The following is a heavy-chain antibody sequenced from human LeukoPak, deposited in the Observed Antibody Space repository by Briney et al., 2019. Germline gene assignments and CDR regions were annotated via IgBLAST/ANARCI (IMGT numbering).Heavy chain of an antibody. D-gene: IGHD2-2*02. CDR1: GYTFTIYY. Sequence: ASVKVSCKASGYTFTIYYMHWVRQAPGQGLEWMGIINPSGGSTSYAQKFQGRVTITRNTSISTAYMELSSLRSEDTAVYYCARVSDLSYCSSTSCYSYWYFDLWGRGTLVTVSS. V-gene: IGHV1-46*01. CDR2: INPSGGST. J-gene: IGHJ2*01. CDR3: ARVSDLSYCSSTSCYSYWYFDL.